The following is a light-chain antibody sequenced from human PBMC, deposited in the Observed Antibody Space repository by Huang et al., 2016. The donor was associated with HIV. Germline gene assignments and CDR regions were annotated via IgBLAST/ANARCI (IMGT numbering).Light chain of an antibody. CDR2: EVS. CDR3: MQSIQLWT. V-gene: IGKV2D-29*02. J-gene: IGKJ1*01. Sequence: DIVLTQSPLPLSVTPGQPASIPCTSSQGLLHTDGKTYLFWYLQKPDQSPQLLLYEVSNRLSGGPDRCSGSVSGTDFTLKISRVEDEDVGVYYYMQSIQLWTFGRGTKVEIK. CDR1: QGLLHTDGKTY.